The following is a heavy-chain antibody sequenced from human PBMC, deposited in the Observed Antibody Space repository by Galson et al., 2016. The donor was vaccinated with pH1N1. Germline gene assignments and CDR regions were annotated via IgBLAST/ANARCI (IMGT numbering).Heavy chain of an antibody. CDR1: GFTFSSYA. Sequence: SLRLSCAASGFTFSSYAMSWVRQAPGKGLEWVSAIIGSGGSTYYADSVKGRFTISGDNSKNTLYLHMNSLRAEDTAVYYCAKDVLGRVPAAYFDYWGQGTLVTVSS. CDR2: IIGSGGST. V-gene: IGHV3-23*01. D-gene: IGHD2-2*01. CDR3: AKDVLGRVPAAYFDY. J-gene: IGHJ4*02.